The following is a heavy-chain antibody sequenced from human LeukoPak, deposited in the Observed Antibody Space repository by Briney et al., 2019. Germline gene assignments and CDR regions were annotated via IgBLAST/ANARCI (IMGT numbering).Heavy chain of an antibody. Sequence: SETLSPTCTVSGGSISSYYWSWIRQPPGKGLEWIGYIYHSGSTNYNPSLKSRVTISVDTSKNQFSLKLSSVTAADTAVYYCARADSSSSRVGFDYWGQGTLVTVSS. D-gene: IGHD6-6*01. J-gene: IGHJ4*02. CDR3: ARADSSSSRVGFDY. V-gene: IGHV4-59*01. CDR1: GGSISSYY. CDR2: IYHSGST.